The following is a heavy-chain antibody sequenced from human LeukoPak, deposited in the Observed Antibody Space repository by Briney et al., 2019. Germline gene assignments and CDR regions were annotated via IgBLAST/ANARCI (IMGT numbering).Heavy chain of an antibody. J-gene: IGHJ3*02. V-gene: IGHV3-23*01. CDR2: ISGSGGST. CDR3: AKTAGSGRRRFDAFDI. D-gene: IGHD3-10*01. Sequence: GGSLRLSCAASGFTFSSYAMSWVRQAPGKGLEWVSAISGSGGSTYYADSVKGRFTISRDNSKNTLYLQMNSLRAEDTAVYYCAKTAGSGRRRFDAFDIWGQGTMVTVSS. CDR1: GFTFSSYA.